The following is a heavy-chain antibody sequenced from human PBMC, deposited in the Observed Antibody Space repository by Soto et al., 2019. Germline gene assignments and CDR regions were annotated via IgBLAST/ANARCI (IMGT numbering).Heavy chain of an antibody. Sequence: GGSLRLSCAASGFTFSGSAMHWVRQASGKGLEWVGRIRSKANSYATAYAASVKGRFTISRDDSKNTAYLQMNSLKTEDTAVYYCTSLHTVTTTYYYYYGMDVWGQGTTVTVSS. D-gene: IGHD4-17*01. J-gene: IGHJ6*02. CDR1: GFTFSGSA. CDR2: IRSKANSYAT. V-gene: IGHV3-73*01. CDR3: TSLHTVTTTYYYYYGMDV.